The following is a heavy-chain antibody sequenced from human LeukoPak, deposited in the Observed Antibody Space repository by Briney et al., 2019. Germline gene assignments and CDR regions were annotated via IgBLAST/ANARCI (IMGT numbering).Heavy chain of an antibody. CDR1: GFTFNTYS. CDR2: IDGSGGYM. Sequence: GGSLRLSCEASGFTFNTYSMNWARQAPGKGLEWVSSIDGSGGYMFYADSVKGRATISRDNAKNSLYLQMNSLRAEDTAVYYCARPAYCGGNCYYFPDYWGQGTLVTVSS. D-gene: IGHD2-21*02. V-gene: IGHV3-21*01. CDR3: ARPAYCGGNCYYFPDY. J-gene: IGHJ4*02.